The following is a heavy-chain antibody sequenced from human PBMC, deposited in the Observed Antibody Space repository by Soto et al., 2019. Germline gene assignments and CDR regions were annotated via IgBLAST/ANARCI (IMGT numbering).Heavy chain of an antibody. CDR2: IVVGSGNT. CDR3: AADTPTGVTMVRGVIQSTNYYYYGMDV. V-gene: IGHV1-58*01. J-gene: IGHJ6*02. D-gene: IGHD3-10*01. Sequence: GASVKVSCKASGFTFTSSAVQWVRQARGQRLEWIGWIVVGSGNTNYAQKFQERVTITRDMSTSTAYMELSSLRSEDTAVYYCAADTPTGVTMVRGVIQSTNYYYYGMDVWGQGTTVTVSS. CDR1: GFTFTSSA.